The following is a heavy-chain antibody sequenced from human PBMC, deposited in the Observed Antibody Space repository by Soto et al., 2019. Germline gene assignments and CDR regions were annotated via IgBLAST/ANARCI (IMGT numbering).Heavy chain of an antibody. V-gene: IGHV3-23*01. D-gene: IGHD2-2*02. Sequence: GSLRLSCAASGFTFSSYAMSWVRQAPWKGLEWVSAISGSGGSTYYADSVKGRFTISRDNSKNTLYLQMNSLRAEDTAVYYCAKAVVPAAIGSIYYYYMDVWGKGTTVTVSS. CDR1: GFTFSSYA. CDR2: ISGSGGST. CDR3: AKAVVPAAIGSIYYYYMDV. J-gene: IGHJ6*03.